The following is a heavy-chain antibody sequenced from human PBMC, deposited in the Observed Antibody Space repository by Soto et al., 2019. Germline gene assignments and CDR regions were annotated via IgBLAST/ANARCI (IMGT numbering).Heavy chain of an antibody. V-gene: IGHV3-48*02. D-gene: IGHD3-3*01. CDR1: RFTFSSYS. J-gene: IGHJ5*02. Sequence: PGGSLRLSCAASRFTFSSYSMNWVRQAPGKGLEWVSYISSSSTIYYADSVKGRFTISRDNAKNSLYLQMNSLRDEDTAVYYCARESRFLEWLSLNWFDPWGQGTLVTVSS. CDR3: ARESRFLEWLSLNWFDP. CDR2: ISSSSTI.